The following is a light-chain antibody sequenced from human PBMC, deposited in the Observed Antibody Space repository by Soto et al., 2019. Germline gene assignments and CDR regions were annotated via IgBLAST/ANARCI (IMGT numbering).Light chain of an antibody. CDR2: GAS. J-gene: IGKJ4*01. Sequence: EIVMTQSPATLSVFPGERATLSCRASQSVSSNLAWYQHKPGQAPRLLIFGASTRATGIPVRFSGSGSGRQFTLTISSLQSEDFAVYYCQQYGTSLFTFGGGTKVDIK. V-gene: IGKV3-15*01. CDR3: QQYGTSLFT. CDR1: QSVSSN.